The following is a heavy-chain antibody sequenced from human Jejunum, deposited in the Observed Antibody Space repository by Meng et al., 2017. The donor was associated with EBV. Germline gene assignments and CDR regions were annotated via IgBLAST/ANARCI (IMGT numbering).Heavy chain of an antibody. CDR3: ARGEGGYCSSSSCYLGT. J-gene: IGHJ4*02. V-gene: IGHV7-4-1*02. Sequence: QVQVVQSGSELKPPGASVKVSCKASGYSFTSRAMHWVRQAPGQGLEWMGWINTDTRNPTYAQGLTGRFVFSLDTSVSTAYLQISSLKAEDTAVYYCARGEGGYCSSSSCYLGTWGQGTLVTVSS. CDR1: GYSFTSRA. CDR2: INTDTRNP. D-gene: IGHD2-2*01.